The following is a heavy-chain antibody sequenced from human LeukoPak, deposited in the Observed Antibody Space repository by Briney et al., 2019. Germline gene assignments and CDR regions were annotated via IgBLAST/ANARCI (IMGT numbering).Heavy chain of an antibody. J-gene: IGHJ4*02. Sequence: ASVKVSCKASGYTFTSYAMNWVRQAPGQGLEWMGWINTNTGNPTYAQGFTGRFVFSLDTSVSTAYLQISSLKAEDTAVYYCARAILGYCTSTSCFWGREGFDYWGQGTLVTVSS. CDR1: GYTFTSYA. D-gene: IGHD2-2*01. CDR2: INTNTGNP. CDR3: ARAILGYCTSTSCFWGREGFDY. V-gene: IGHV7-4-1*02.